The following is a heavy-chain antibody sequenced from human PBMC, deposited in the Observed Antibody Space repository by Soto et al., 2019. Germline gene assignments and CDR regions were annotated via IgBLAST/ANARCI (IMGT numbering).Heavy chain of an antibody. CDR2: IYYSGST. V-gene: IGHV4-59*01. D-gene: IGHD3-10*01. CDR1: GGSISSYY. Sequence: QVQLQESGPGLVKPSETLSLTCTVSGGSISSYYWSWIRQPPGKGLEWIGYIYYSGSTNYNPSLKSRVTISVDTSKNQFSLKLSSVTAADTAVYYCARGTNCYGSGDWGQGTLVTVSS. CDR3: ARGTNCYGSGD. J-gene: IGHJ4*02.